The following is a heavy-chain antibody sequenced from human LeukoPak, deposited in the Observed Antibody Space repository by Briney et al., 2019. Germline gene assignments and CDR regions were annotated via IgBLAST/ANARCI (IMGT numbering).Heavy chain of an antibody. CDR2: INHGGSS. CDR3: APRGDIEHSYVYGKWFDP. J-gene: IGHJ5*02. V-gene: IGHV4-34*01. CDR1: GGSFSAYY. Sequence: SETLSLTCAVSGGSFSAYYWTWVRQPPGKGLEWIGEINHGGSSNYNSSLRSRVTISVDTSYKQFSLRLSSVTAADTAVYYCAPRGDIEHSYVYGKWFDPWGQGTRVTVSS. D-gene: IGHD5-18*01.